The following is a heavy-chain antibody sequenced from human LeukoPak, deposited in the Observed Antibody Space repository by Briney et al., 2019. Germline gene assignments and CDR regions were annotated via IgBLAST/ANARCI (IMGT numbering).Heavy chain of an antibody. J-gene: IGHJ6*03. CDR3: AREGLGQLVRGAYHYYYYMDV. CDR2: IIPIFGTA. Sequence: SVKVSCKASGGTFSSYAISWVRQAPGQGLEWMGGIIPIFGTANYAQKFQGRVTITADESTSTAYRELSSLRSEDTAVYYCAREGLGQLVRGAYHYYYYMDVWGKGTTVTVSS. D-gene: IGHD6-6*01. V-gene: IGHV1-69*13. CDR1: GGTFSSYA.